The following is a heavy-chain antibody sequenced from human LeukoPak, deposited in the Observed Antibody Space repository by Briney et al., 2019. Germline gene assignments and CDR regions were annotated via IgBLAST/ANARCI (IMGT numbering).Heavy chain of an antibody. D-gene: IGHD3-22*01. CDR1: GGSISSYY. V-gene: IGHV4-59*08. CDR3: VGAKQWLSFDI. CDR2: IYYSGST. J-gene: IGHJ3*02. Sequence: PSETLSLTCTVSGGSISSYYWSWIRQPPGKGLEWIGYIYYSGSTNYNPSLKSRVTISVDTSKNQFSLKLSSVTAADTAVYYCVGAKQWLSFDIWGQGTMVTVS.